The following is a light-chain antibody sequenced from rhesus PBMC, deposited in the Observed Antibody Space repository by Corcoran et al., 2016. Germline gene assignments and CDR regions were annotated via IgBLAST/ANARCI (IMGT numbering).Light chain of an antibody. CDR1: QGISSY. CDR3: QQGYSYPLT. Sequence: DIQMTQSPSSLSASVGDTVTITCRASQGISSYLNWFQQKPGTAPKLLIYAATTLQSGVPSRFSGSGSGTDFTLTISSLQPEDFATYYCQQGYSYPLTFGGGTKVELK. V-gene: IGKV1-28*03. J-gene: IGKJ4*01. CDR2: AAT.